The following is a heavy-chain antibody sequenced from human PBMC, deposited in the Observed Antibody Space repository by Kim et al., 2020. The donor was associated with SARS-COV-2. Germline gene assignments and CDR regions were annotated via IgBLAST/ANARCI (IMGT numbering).Heavy chain of an antibody. Sequence: PSFQGQVTISADKSISTAYLQWSSLKASDTAMYYCARRVDSSGGGWFDPWGQGTLVTVSS. CDR3: ARRVDSSGGGWFDP. J-gene: IGHJ5*02. V-gene: IGHV5-51*01. D-gene: IGHD6-19*01.